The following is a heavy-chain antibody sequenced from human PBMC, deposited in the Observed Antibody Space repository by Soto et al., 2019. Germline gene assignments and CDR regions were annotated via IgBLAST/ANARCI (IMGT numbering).Heavy chain of an antibody. Sequence: PSETLSLTCTVSGGSISSYYWSWIRQPPGKGLEWIGYIYYSGSTYYNPSLKSRVTISVDTSKNQFSLKLSSVTAADTAVYYCARTITIFGVAVYNMDVWGQGTTVTVSS. CDR1: GGSISSYY. CDR2: IYYSGST. D-gene: IGHD3-3*01. J-gene: IGHJ6*02. CDR3: ARTITIFGVAVYNMDV. V-gene: IGHV4-59*12.